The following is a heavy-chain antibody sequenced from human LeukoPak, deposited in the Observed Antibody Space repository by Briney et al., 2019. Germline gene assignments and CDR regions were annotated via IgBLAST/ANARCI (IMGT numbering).Heavy chain of an antibody. Sequence: PGGSLRLSCAASGFTFSNYAMRWVRQAPGKGLEWVAVISYDGSNKYYADSVKGRFTISRDNSKNTLYLQMNSLTTEDTAVYYCARELYGYYFDNWGQGTLVTVSS. CDR1: GFTFSNYA. V-gene: IGHV3-30-3*01. J-gene: IGHJ4*02. CDR3: ARELYGYYFDN. D-gene: IGHD3-3*01. CDR2: ISYDGSNK.